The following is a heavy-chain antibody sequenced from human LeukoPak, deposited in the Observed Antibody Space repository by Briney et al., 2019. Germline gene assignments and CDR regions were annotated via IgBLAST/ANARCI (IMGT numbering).Heavy chain of an antibody. V-gene: IGHV1-18*01. CDR1: GYTFTSYG. CDR3: ATGPVNDILTGYPVGGFDY. J-gene: IGHJ4*02. D-gene: IGHD3-9*01. CDR2: ISAYNGNT. Sequence: GASVKVSCKASGYTFTSYGISWVRQAPGQGLEWMGWISAYNGNTNYAQKLQGRVTMTTDTSTSTAYMELRSLRSDDTAVYYCATGPVNDILTGYPVGGFDYWGQGTLVTVSS.